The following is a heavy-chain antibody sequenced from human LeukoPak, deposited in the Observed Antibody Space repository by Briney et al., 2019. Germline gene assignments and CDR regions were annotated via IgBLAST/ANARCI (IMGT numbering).Heavy chain of an antibody. J-gene: IGHJ4*02. Sequence: GGSLRLSCAASGFTFSSYAMSWVRQAPGKGLEWVSAISGSGRSTYYADPVKGRFTISRDNSKNTLYLQMNSLRAEDTAVYYCAKVTGSGSPYAPFDYWGQGTLVTVSS. V-gene: IGHV3-23*01. CDR2: ISGSGRST. CDR3: AKVTGSGSPYAPFDY. CDR1: GFTFSSYA. D-gene: IGHD3-10*01.